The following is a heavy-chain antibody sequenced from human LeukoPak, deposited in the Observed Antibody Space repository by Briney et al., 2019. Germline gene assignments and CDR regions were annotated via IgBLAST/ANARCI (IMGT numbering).Heavy chain of an antibody. CDR2: IIPIFGTA. CDR3: ASGSGRDDAFDI. CDR1: GGTFSSYA. Sequence: SVKVSCKASGGTFSSYAISWVRQAPGQGLEWMGRIIPIFGTANYAQKFQGRVTITTDESTSTAYMELSSLRAEDTAVYYCASGSGRDDAFDIWGQGTMVTVSS. D-gene: IGHD1-26*01. V-gene: IGHV1-69*05. J-gene: IGHJ3*02.